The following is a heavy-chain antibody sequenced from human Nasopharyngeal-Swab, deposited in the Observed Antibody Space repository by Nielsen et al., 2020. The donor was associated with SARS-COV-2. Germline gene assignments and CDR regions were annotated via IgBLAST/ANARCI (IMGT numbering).Heavy chain of an antibody. D-gene: IGHD3-22*01. CDR1: GFTFGDYA. V-gene: IGHV3-49*04. CDR2: IRCKAYGGTT. Sequence: GESLKISCTASGFTFGDYAMSWVRQAPGKGLEWVGFIRCKAYGGTTEYAASVKGRFTISRDDSKSIAYLQMNSLKTEDTAVYYCTRAREYYYDSSGPMGTDYWGQGTLVTVSS. J-gene: IGHJ4*02. CDR3: TRAREYYYDSSGPMGTDY.